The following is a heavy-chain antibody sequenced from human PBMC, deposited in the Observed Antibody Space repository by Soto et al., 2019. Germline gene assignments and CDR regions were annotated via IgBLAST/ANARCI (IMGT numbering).Heavy chain of an antibody. J-gene: IGHJ4*02. D-gene: IGHD3-22*01. CDR3: ARIPYDNSGTMFDY. CDR2: IYVGSIT. Sequence: EVQLVESGGGLIQPGGSLRLSCAVSGITVSSYYMSWVRQAAGKGLEWVSVIYVGSITYYADSVKGRFTIYGDNSKNTLNLEMNSLRVEDTALYYCARIPYDNSGTMFDYWGQGTLVTVSS. CDR1: GITVSSYY. V-gene: IGHV3-53*01.